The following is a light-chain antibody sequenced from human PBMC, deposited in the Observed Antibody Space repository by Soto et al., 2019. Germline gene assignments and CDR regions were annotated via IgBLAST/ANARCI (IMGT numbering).Light chain of an antibody. V-gene: IGKV1-5*01. Sequence: DIQMTQSPSTLSASVGDRVTITCRASQTISSWLAWYQQKPGQAPKLLIYDASSLESGVPSRFSGSGSGTEFTLTISSLQPDDFATYYCQQYNIYSCTFGQGTKV. J-gene: IGKJ1*01. CDR2: DAS. CDR1: QTISSW. CDR3: QQYNIYSCT.